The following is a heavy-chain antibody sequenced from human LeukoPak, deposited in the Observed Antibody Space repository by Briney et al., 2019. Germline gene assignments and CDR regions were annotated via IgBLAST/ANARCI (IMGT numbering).Heavy chain of an antibody. D-gene: IGHD6-13*01. V-gene: IGHV3-23*01. Sequence: GRSLRLSCAASGFTFSSYAMTWVRQAPGKGLEWVSAISGNGGSTNYADSVKGRFTISRDNSKNTLYLQVNSLRAEDTAVYYCAKYRSAWSFDYWGQGTLVIVSS. CDR2: ISGNGGST. J-gene: IGHJ4*02. CDR1: GFTFSSYA. CDR3: AKYRSAWSFDY.